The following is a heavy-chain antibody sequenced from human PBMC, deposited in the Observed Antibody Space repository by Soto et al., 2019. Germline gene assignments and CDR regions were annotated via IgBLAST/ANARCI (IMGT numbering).Heavy chain of an antibody. V-gene: IGHV5-51*01. Sequence: GESLKISCTGVGYSFTNYWVGWVRQRPGKGLEWMGIIYPGDSETRYSPSLEGQVTISVDKSITTAYLQWSSLKASDTATYYCARGYCTTTICDPWFDPWGQGXLVTVYS. CDR2: IYPGDSET. CDR1: GYSFTNYW. CDR3: ARGYCTTTICDPWFDP. J-gene: IGHJ5*02. D-gene: IGHD2-2*01.